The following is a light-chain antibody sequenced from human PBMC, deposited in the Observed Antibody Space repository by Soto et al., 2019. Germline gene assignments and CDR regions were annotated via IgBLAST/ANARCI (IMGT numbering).Light chain of an antibody. CDR3: LQDYNYPFT. CDR2: GAS. J-gene: IGKJ2*01. Sequence: AIQMTQSPSSLSASVGDRVTITCRASQDIRKDLAWYQQKPGKAPQILSYGASTLQTGVASRFRGSGSATDFTLTIISLQPEDSAAYYCLQDYNYPFTFGQGTKVDIK. CDR1: QDIRKD. V-gene: IGKV1-6*01.